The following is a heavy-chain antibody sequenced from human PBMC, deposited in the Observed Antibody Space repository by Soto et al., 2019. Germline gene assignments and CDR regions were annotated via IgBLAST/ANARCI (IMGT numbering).Heavy chain of an antibody. CDR1: GYTFSSYY. V-gene: IGHV1-46*01. CDR2: VNPSGGTT. CDR3: ARTHYHDSSGYYQPRKFDAFDV. Sequence: GASVKVSCKASGYTFSSYYMNWVRQAPGQGLEWMGIVNPSGGTTSYAQKFQGRVTMTSDTSTSTVYMDLSSLRSEDTAVYYCARTHYHDSSGYYQPRKFDAFDVWGQGTMVTVSS. J-gene: IGHJ3*01. D-gene: IGHD3-22*01.